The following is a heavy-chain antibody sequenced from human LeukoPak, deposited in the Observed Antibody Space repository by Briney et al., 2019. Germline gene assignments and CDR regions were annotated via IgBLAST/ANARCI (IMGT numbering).Heavy chain of an antibody. CDR3: ARVPSGYYVDY. Sequence: PSETLSLTCAVSGYSISSGCYWGGIRQPPGKGLEWIGSIYHSGSTYYNPSLKSRVTISVDTSKNQFSLKLSSVTAADTAVYYCARVPSGYYVDYWGQGTLVTVSS. J-gene: IGHJ4*02. CDR2: IYHSGST. CDR1: GYSISSGCY. V-gene: IGHV4-38-2*01. D-gene: IGHD3-3*01.